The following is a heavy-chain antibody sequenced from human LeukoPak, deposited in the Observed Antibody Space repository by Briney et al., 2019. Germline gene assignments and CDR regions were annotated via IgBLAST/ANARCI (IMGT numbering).Heavy chain of an antibody. CDR2: INTDGRTT. J-gene: IGHJ3*02. CDR1: GFTFSSYW. CDR3: AREGGYSGYEEDAFDI. D-gene: IGHD5-12*01. V-gene: IGHV3-74*01. Sequence: GGSLRLSCAASGFTFSSYWMHWVRQAPGKGLVWVSRINTDGRTTTYADSVKGRFTISRDNAKNTLYLQMNTLRAEDTAVYYCAREGGYSGYEEDAFDIWGQGTMVTVSS.